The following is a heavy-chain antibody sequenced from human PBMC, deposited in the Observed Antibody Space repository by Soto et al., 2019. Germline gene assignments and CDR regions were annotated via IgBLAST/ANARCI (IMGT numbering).Heavy chain of an antibody. CDR2: IIPIFGTA. CDR1: GGTFSSYA. Sequence: QVQLVQSGAEVKKPGSSVKVSCKASGGTFSSYAISWVRQAPGQGLEWMGGIIPIFGTANYAQKFQGRVTLTADESPSTADMELSSLRSEDTALYDCPRVEGEQVAFGILGQGTMVTLSS. D-gene: IGHD3-16*01. CDR3: PRVEGEQVAFGI. J-gene: IGHJ3*02. V-gene: IGHV1-69*12.